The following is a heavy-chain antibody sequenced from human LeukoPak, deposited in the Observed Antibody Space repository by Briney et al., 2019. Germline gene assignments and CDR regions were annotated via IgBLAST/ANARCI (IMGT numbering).Heavy chain of an antibody. Sequence: GGSLRLSCAASGFTFSSYWMSWVRQAPGKGLEWVSSISSSSSYIYYADSVKGRFTISRDNAKNSLYLQMNSLRAEDTAVYYCARGGTGEGAFDIWGQGTMVTVSS. D-gene: IGHD1-1*01. V-gene: IGHV3-21*01. CDR3: ARGGTGEGAFDI. J-gene: IGHJ3*02. CDR2: ISSSSSYI. CDR1: GFTFSSYW.